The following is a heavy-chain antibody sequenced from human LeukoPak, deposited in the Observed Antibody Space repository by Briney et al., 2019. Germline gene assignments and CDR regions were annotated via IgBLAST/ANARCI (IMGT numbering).Heavy chain of an antibody. D-gene: IGHD5-18*01. Sequence: ASVTVSCKASGYTFTSYGISWVRQAPGQGLEWMGWINPNSGGTNYAQKFQGRVTMTRDTSISTAYMELSRLRSDDTAVYYCTRAVLLGTDFDYWGQGTLVTVSS. CDR1: GYTFTSYG. CDR2: INPNSGGT. J-gene: IGHJ4*02. CDR3: TRAVLLGTDFDY. V-gene: IGHV1-2*02.